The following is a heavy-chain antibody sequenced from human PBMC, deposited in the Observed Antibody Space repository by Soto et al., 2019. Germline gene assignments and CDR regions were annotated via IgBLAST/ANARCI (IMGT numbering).Heavy chain of an antibody. J-gene: IGHJ4*02. CDR2: ISGYNGNT. D-gene: IGHD1-7*01. V-gene: IGHV1-18*01. Sequence: QVQLVQSGTEVRKPGASVKVSCKASGYTFTSYGINWVRQAPGQGLEWMGWISGYNGNTDYVQRLQDRVTMTTDTSTRTAYMELRNLRSDDSAVYYCARTDLKLRGLDYWGQGTLVTVPS. CDR3: ARTDLKLRGLDY. CDR1: GYTFTSYG.